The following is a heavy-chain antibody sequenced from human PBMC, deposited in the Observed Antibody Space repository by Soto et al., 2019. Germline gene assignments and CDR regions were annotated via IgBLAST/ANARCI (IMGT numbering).Heavy chain of an antibody. CDR1: GFSLSTSGMC. CDR2: IDWDDDK. J-gene: IGHJ6*02. V-gene: IGHV2-70*01. CDR3: ARIQVGVSRYYYYYGMDV. Sequence: SGPTLVNPTQTLTLTCTFSGFSLSTSGMCVSWIRQPPGKALEWLALIDWDDDKYYSTSLKTRLTISKDTSKNQVVLTMTNMDPVDTATYYCARIQVGVSRYYYYYGMDVWGQGTTVTVSS. D-gene: IGHD1-26*01.